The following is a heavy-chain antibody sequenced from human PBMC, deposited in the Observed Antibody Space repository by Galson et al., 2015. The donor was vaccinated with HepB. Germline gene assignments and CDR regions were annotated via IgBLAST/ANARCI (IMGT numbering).Heavy chain of an antibody. V-gene: IGHV1-24*01. CDR1: GYSLTALS. J-gene: IGHJ4*02. D-gene: IGHD1-26*01. CDR2: FDPEEGET. Sequence: SVKVSCKVSGYSLTALSMNWVRQAPGKGLEWMGGFDPEEGETIYAQKFQGRVTMTEDTSIDTAYMELSSLRSEDTAVYYCATEWELAHWGQGTLVTVSS. CDR3: ATEWELAH.